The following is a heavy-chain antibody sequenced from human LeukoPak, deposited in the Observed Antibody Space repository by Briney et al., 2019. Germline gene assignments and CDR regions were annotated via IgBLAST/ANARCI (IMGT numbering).Heavy chain of an antibody. J-gene: IGHJ3*02. Sequence: SVKLFCKASGGTFSSYAISWVRQAPGQGLEWMGRIIPIFGTAIYAQKFQGRVTTTTDESTSTAYMELSSLRSEDTAVYYCAADPYYYDSSHAFDIWGQGTMVTVSS. V-gene: IGHV1-69*05. D-gene: IGHD3-22*01. CDR2: IIPIFGTA. CDR3: AADPYYYDSSHAFDI. CDR1: GGTFSSYA.